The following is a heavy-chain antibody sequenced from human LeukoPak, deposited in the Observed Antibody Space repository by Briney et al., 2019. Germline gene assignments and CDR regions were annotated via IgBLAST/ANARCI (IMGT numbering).Heavy chain of an antibody. CDR2: ISNNGGYT. J-gene: IGHJ4*02. V-gene: IGHV3-23*01. Sequence: GGSLRLSCAASGFTFSSSTMSWVRQAPGKGLEWVSAISNNGGYTYYADSVQGRFTISRDNSKSTLCLQMNSLRAEDTAVYYCAKQLGYCSDGSCYFPYWGQGTLVTVSS. CDR3: AKQLGYCSDGSCYFPY. CDR1: GFTFSSST. D-gene: IGHD2-15*01.